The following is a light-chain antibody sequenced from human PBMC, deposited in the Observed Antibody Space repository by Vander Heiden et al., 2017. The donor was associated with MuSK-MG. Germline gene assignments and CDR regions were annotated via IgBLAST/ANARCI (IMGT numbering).Light chain of an antibody. CDR3: QQGYTTPLT. Sequence: DIQLTQSPSSLSASVGDRVTITCRASQTIFNYLNWYQQSPGKAPKLLIYSASTLQSGTPPRFSGSGSGTDFTLVISRLQPEDFATYYCQQGYTTPLTFRGGTKIETK. J-gene: IGKJ4*01. CDR2: SAS. V-gene: IGKV1-39*01. CDR1: QTIFNY.